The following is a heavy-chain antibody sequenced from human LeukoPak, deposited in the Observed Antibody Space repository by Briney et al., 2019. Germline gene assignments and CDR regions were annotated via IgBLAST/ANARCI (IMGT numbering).Heavy chain of an antibody. Sequence: ASVKVSCKASGYTFTSYAMNWVRQAPGQGLEWMGWINTNTGNPTYAQGFTGRFVFSLDTSVSTAYLQISSLKAEDPAVYYCARVRRFGELAARAFDIWGQGTMVTVSS. J-gene: IGHJ3*02. D-gene: IGHD3-10*01. V-gene: IGHV7-4-1*02. CDR3: ARVRRFGELAARAFDI. CDR1: GYTFTSYA. CDR2: INTNTGNP.